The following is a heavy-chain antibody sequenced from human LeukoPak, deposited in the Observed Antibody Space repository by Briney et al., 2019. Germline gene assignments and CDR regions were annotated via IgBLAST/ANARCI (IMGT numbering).Heavy chain of an antibody. Sequence: ASVTVSFKASGYTVTSYAMHWVRQAPGQRLEWMGWINAGNGNTKYSQKFQGRVTITRDTSANTAYMELSSLRSEDTAAYYCARGAVAGAGYFDYWGQGTLVTVSS. V-gene: IGHV1-3*01. D-gene: IGHD6-19*01. CDR1: GYTVTSYA. CDR3: ARGAVAGAGYFDY. J-gene: IGHJ4*02. CDR2: INAGNGNT.